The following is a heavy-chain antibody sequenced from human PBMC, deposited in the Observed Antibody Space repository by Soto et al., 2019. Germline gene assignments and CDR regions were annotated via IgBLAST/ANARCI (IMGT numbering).Heavy chain of an antibody. CDR3: AKGAVVAADVLFDY. Sequence: QVQLVESGGGVVQPGRSLRLSCAASGFTFSSYGMHWGRQAPGKGLEWVAVISYDGSNKYYADSVKGRFTISRDNSKNQRYLQMNSLRAEDTAVYYCAKGAVVAADVLFDYWGQGTLVTVSS. CDR1: GFTFSSYG. J-gene: IGHJ4*02. D-gene: IGHD2-15*01. V-gene: IGHV3-30*18. CDR2: ISYDGSNK.